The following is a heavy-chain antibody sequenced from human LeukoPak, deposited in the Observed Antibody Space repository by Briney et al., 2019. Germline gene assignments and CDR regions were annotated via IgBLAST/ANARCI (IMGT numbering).Heavy chain of an antibody. CDR3: ARQETSSYNGAFDI. V-gene: IGHV3-7*01. CDR1: GFTFSDAW. Sequence: GGSLRLSCAASGFTFSDAWMSWVRQAPGKGLEWVANIKKDGSEKYYVDSVKGRFTISRDNAKNSLYLQINSLRADDTAVYYCARQETSSYNGAFDIWGQGTMVTVSS. CDR2: IKKDGSEK. D-gene: IGHD1-26*01. J-gene: IGHJ3*02.